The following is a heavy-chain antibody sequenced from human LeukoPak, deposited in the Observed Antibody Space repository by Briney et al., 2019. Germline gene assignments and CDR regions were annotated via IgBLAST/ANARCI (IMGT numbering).Heavy chain of an antibody. CDR2: IIPIFGTA. CDR1: GGTFSSYA. D-gene: IGHD6-13*01. Sequence: ASVKVSCKASGGTFSSYAISWVRQAPGQGLEWMGGIIPIFGTANYAQKFQGRVTITADESTSTAYMELSSLRSEDTAVYYCARESAYSSSWRRFDYWGQGTLVPVSS. CDR3: ARESAYSSSWRRFDY. V-gene: IGHV1-69*13. J-gene: IGHJ4*02.